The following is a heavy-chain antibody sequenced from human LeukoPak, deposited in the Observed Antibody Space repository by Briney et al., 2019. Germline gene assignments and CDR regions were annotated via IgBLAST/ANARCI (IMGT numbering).Heavy chain of an antibody. D-gene: IGHD5-24*01. V-gene: IGHV3-21*01. J-gene: IGHJ6*03. Sequence: GGSLRLSCAASGFTFSTYSMNWVRQAPGKGLEWVSSISSSSSYIYYADSVKGRFTISRDNAKNSLYLQMNSLRAEDTAVYYCARGMATIDGYYYYMDVWGKGTTVTVSS. CDR2: ISSSSSYI. CDR3: ARGMATIDGYYYYMDV. CDR1: GFTFSTYS.